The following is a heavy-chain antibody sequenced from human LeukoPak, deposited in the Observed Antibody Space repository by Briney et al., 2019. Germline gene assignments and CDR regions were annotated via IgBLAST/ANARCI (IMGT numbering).Heavy chain of an antibody. CDR3: ARFAGATRDAFDI. J-gene: IGHJ3*02. Sequence: ASVKVSCKASGGTFSSYAISWVRQAPGQGLEWMGWISGYNGKTNYAQKLQGRVTMTTDASTTTAYMELRSLRSDDTAVYYCARFAGATRDAFDIWGQGTMVTVSS. V-gene: IGHV1-18*01. CDR1: GGTFSSYA. D-gene: IGHD1-26*01. CDR2: ISGYNGKT.